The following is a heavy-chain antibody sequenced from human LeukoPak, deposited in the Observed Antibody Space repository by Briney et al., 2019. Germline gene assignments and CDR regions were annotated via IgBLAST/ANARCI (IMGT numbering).Heavy chain of an antibody. CDR3: ARHPSGRGWLQQGGWFDP. CDR2: MYHNGST. CDR1: GFTFSGFA. Sequence: GSLRLSCAASGFTFSGFAMSWIRQPPGKGLEGIGSMYHNGSTYYNPSLKSRVTISVDTSKNQFSLRLSSVTATDTAVYYCARHPSGRGWLQQGGWFDPWGQGTLVTVSS. J-gene: IGHJ5*02. D-gene: IGHD5-24*01. V-gene: IGHV4-38-2*01.